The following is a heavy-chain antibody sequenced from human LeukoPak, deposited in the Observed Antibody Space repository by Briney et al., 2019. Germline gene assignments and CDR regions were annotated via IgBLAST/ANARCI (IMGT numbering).Heavy chain of an antibody. CDR3: TKDMVRGYYFDC. CDR2: ISGSSDAT. CDR1: GFTFSIYG. D-gene: IGHD3-10*01. Sequence: GGTLRLSCAASGFTFSIYGMRWVRQAPGEVLGWVSAISGSSDATFYADPVKGPFTVTSDNSKNTLYLQMNSLRAEDTAVYFWTKDMVRGYYFDCWGQGTLITVSS. J-gene: IGHJ4*02. V-gene: IGHV3-23*01.